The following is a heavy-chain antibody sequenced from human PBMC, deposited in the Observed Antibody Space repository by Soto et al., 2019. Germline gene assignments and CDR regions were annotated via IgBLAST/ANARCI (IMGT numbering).Heavy chain of an antibody. Sequence: QVQLVQSGAEVKKPGASVKVSCKASGYTFTSYGISWVRQAPGQGLEWMGWISAYNGNTNYAQKLQGRVTMTTDTSTSTAYMELRSLRSDDTAVYYCARLYCSGGSCTMYRQIYWFDPWGQGTLVTVSS. D-gene: IGHD2-15*01. J-gene: IGHJ5*02. CDR3: ARLYCSGGSCTMYRQIYWFDP. CDR1: GYTFTSYG. CDR2: ISAYNGNT. V-gene: IGHV1-18*01.